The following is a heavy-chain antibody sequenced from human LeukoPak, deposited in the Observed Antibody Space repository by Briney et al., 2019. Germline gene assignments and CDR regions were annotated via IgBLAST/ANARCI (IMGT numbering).Heavy chain of an antibody. V-gene: IGHV3-23*01. Sequence: PGGSLRLSCAASGFTFSDHAMSWVRQAPAKGLEWVSSINGNGGGSYYIDSVKGRFTVSRDNAKNTLYLQVNNLRAEDTAVYYCARGPNSNWSGLDFWGQGALLTVSS. J-gene: IGHJ4*02. CDR3: ARGPNSNWSGLDF. CDR1: GFTFSDHA. D-gene: IGHD6-6*01. CDR2: INGNGGGS.